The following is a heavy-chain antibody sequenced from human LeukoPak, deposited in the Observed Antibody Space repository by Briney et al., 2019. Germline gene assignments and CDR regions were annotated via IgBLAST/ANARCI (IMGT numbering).Heavy chain of an antibody. CDR2: ISGSGGST. D-gene: IGHD2-2*01. CDR3: AKGSPCSTSCPEGNWLDP. J-gene: IGHJ5*02. Sequence: GSLRLSCAASGFTFSSYAMSWVRQAPGKGLEWVSAISGSGGSTYYADSVKGRFTISRDNSKNTLYLQMNSLRAEDTAVYYCAKGSPCSTSCPEGNWLDPWGQGTLVTVSS. CDR1: GFTFSSYA. V-gene: IGHV3-23*01.